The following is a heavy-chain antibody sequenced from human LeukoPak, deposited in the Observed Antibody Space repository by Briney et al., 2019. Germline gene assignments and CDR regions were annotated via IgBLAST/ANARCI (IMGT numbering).Heavy chain of an antibody. D-gene: IGHD4-17*01. CDR1: GFTFSSYA. V-gene: IGHV3-23*01. CDR3: AKGRRYGDLPSAAFDY. CDR2: ISGSGGST. J-gene: IGHJ4*02. Sequence: PGGSLRLSCAASGFTFSSYAMSWVRQAPGKGLEWVSAISGSGGSTYYADSVKGRFTISRDNSKNTLFLQMNSLRAEDTAGYYCAKGRRYGDLPSAAFDYWGQGTLVTVSS.